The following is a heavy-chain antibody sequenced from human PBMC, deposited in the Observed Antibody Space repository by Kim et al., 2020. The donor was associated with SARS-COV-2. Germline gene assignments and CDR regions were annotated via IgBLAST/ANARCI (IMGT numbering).Heavy chain of an antibody. V-gene: IGHV4-59*08. CDR1: GGSISSYY. D-gene: IGHD7-27*01. Sequence: SETLSLTCTVSGGSISSYYWSWIRQPPGKGLEWIGYIYYSGSTNYNPSLKSRVTISVDTSKNQFSLKLSSVTAADTAVYYCARRLNPDWGEYAFDIWGQGTMVTVSS. CDR3: ARRLNPDWGEYAFDI. CDR2: IYYSGST. J-gene: IGHJ3*02.